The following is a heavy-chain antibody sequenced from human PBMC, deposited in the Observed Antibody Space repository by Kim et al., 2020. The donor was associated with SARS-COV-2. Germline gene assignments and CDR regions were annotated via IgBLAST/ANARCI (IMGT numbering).Heavy chain of an antibody. Sequence: SADSVKGRFTISRDNAKNSLYLQMNSLSAEDTAVYYCARAYSSGWAYFDYWGQGTLVTVSS. CDR3: ARAYSSGWAYFDY. J-gene: IGHJ4*02. V-gene: IGHV3-21*01. D-gene: IGHD6-19*01.